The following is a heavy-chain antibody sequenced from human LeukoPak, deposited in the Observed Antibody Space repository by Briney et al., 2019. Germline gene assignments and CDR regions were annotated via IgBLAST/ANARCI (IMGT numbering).Heavy chain of an antibody. CDR3: ARRLVATINDAFDI. CDR1: GFTFSSYG. V-gene: IGHV3-30*02. Sequence: GGSLRLSCAASGFTFSSYGVHWARQAPGKGLEWVAFIRYDGSNKHHADSVKGRFTISRDNSKNTLYLQMNSLRAEDTAVYYCARRLVATINDAFDIWGQGTMVTVSS. D-gene: IGHD5-12*01. J-gene: IGHJ3*02. CDR2: IRYDGSNK.